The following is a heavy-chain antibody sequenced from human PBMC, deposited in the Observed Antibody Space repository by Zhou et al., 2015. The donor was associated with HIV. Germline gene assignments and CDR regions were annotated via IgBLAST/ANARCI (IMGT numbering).Heavy chain of an antibody. CDR1: GYTFTSYY. V-gene: IGHV1-46*01. CDR2: INPSGGST. Sequence: QVQLVQSGAEVKKPGASVKVSCKASGYTFTSYYMHWVRQAPGQGLEWMGIINPSGGSTSYAQKFQGRVTMTRDTSTSTVYMELSSLRSEDTAVYYCAREVRTAMVPSGFDYVGPGEPWSTVSS. CDR3: AREVRTAMVPSGFDY. D-gene: IGHD5-18*01. J-gene: IGHJ4*02.